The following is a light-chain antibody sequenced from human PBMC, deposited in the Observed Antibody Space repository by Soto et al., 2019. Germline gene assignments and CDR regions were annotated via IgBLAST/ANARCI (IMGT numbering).Light chain of an antibody. CDR2: DVS. CDR3: SSYTSSSTLMV. V-gene: IGLV2-14*01. Sequence: QSALTQPASVSGSPGQSITISCTGTSSDVGGYNYVSWYQQHPGKAPKLMIYDVSNRPSGVSNRFSGSKSGNTASLTISGRQPEDEADYYCSSYTSSSTLMVFGGGTQLTVL. J-gene: IGLJ2*01. CDR1: SSDVGGYNY.